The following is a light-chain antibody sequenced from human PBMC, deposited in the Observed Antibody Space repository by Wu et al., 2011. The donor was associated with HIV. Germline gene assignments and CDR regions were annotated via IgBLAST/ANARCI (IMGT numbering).Light chain of an antibody. CDR1: QSVSSY. V-gene: IGKV3-15*01. J-gene: IGKJ4*01. Sequence: SCRASQSVSSYLAWYQQKPGQAPRLLIYGASTRATGIPARFSGSGSGTEFTLTISSMQSEDSAIYYCQHYNKIPPLTFGGGTKVEIK. CDR2: GAS. CDR3: QHYNKIPPLT.